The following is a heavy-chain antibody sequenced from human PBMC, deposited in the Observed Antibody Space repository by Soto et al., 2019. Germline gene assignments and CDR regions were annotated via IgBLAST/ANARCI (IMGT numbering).Heavy chain of an antibody. CDR1: GFTFSSYA. CDR3: ATRTYSSGWSSYYFDS. V-gene: IGHV3-23*01. J-gene: IGHJ4*02. CDR2: ISGGSSST. Sequence: EVQLLESGGGLVQPGGSLRLSCAASGFTFSSYAMNWVRQAPGKGLDWVSTISGGSSSTYYADSVKGRFTISRDNSKITLYLQMDSLRAEDTAVYYCATRTYSSGWSSYYFDSWDQGTLVTVSS. D-gene: IGHD6-13*01.